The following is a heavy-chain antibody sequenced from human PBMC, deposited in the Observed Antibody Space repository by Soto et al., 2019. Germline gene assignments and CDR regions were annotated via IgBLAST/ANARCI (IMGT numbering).Heavy chain of an antibody. CDR1: GGSFSGYY. D-gene: IGHD6-13*01. Sequence: PSETLSLTCAVYGGSFSGYYWSWIRQPPGKGLEWIGEINHSGSTNYNPSLKSRVTISVDTSKNQFSLKLSSVTAADTAVYYCARGPGGSSSWYYYYYGMDVWGQGTTVTVSS. V-gene: IGHV4-34*01. J-gene: IGHJ6*02. CDR3: ARGPGGSSSWYYYYYGMDV. CDR2: INHSGST.